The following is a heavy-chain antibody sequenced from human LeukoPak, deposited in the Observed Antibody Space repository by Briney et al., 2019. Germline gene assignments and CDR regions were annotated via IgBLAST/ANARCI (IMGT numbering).Heavy chain of an antibody. CDR1: GFSFSSYG. V-gene: IGHV3-33*01. CDR3: ARHQDGSGSYGY. J-gene: IGHJ4*02. D-gene: IGHD3-10*01. Sequence: PGGSLRLSCAASGFSFSSYGMHWVRQAPGKGLEWVSVIWHDGSKKYDADSVKGRFTISRDNSKNTLYLQMNSLRADDTAVYYCARHQDGSGSYGYWGQGTLVTVSS. CDR2: IWHDGSKK.